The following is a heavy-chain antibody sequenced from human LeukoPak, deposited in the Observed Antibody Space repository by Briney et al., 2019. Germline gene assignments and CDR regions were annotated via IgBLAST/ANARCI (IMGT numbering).Heavy chain of an antibody. CDR3: ARESIAAAGTVKGNWFDP. Sequence: GASVKVSCKASGYTFTGYYMHWVRQAPGQGLEWMGWINPNSGGTNYAQKFQGRVTMTRDTSISTAYMELSRLRSDDTAVYYCARESIAAAGTVKGNWFDPWGQGTLVTVSS. J-gene: IGHJ5*02. D-gene: IGHD6-13*01. V-gene: IGHV1-2*02. CDR1: GYTFTGYY. CDR2: INPNSGGT.